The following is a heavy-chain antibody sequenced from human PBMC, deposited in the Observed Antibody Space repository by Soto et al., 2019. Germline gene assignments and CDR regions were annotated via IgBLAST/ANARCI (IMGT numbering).Heavy chain of an antibody. D-gene: IGHD5-18*01. CDR2: IIPIFGTA. CDR1: GGTFSSYA. Sequence: QVQLVQSGAEVKKPGSSVKVSCKASGGTFSSYAISWVRQAPGQGLEWMGGIIPIFGTANYAQKFQGRVPIPEEGSTSTAYMELSSLRCEETAVYYCAGDRSYGGGWFDPWGQGPMVTVSS. J-gene: IGHJ5*02. V-gene: IGHV1-69*01. CDR3: AGDRSYGGGWFDP.